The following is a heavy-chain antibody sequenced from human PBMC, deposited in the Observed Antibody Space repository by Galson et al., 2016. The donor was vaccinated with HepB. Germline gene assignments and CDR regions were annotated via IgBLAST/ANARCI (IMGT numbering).Heavy chain of an antibody. CDR3: ARDRYDYGDYNGMDV. CDR1: GFTFRSYG. D-gene: IGHD4-17*01. Sequence: SLRLSCAASGFTFRSYGMHWVRQAPGKGLEWVSTISGSGRTPYYGDSVKGRFTISRAQSKNTLYLEMNSLRVEDTAVYYCARDRYDYGDYNGMDVWGQGTKVTVT. J-gene: IGHJ6*02. CDR2: ISGSGRTP. V-gene: IGHV3-23*01.